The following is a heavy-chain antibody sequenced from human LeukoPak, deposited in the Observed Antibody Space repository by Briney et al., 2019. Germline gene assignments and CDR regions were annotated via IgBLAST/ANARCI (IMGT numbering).Heavy chain of an antibody. Sequence: ASVKVSCKASGYTFTAYYMHWVRQAPGQGLEWMGWINPNSGGTKYAQKFQGRVTMTRDTSISTAYMELSSLRSDDTAVYYCARGSGVQVWPSLDYWGQGTLVTVSS. CDR2: INPNSGGT. V-gene: IGHV1-2*02. CDR1: GYTFTAYY. D-gene: IGHD5-18*01. CDR3: ARGSGVQVWPSLDY. J-gene: IGHJ4*02.